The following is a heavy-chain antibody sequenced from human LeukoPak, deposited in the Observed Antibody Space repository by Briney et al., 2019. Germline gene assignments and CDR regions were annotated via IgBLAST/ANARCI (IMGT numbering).Heavy chain of an antibody. J-gene: IGHJ5*02. CDR3: ARDRDYYDSSGYLSLFDP. CDR1: GYTFTGYY. V-gene: IGHV1-2*02. Sequence: ASVKVSCKASGYTFTGYYMHWVRQAPGQGLEWMGWINPNSGGTNYAQKFQGRVTMTRDTSISTAYMELSRLRSDDTAVYYCARDRDYYDSSGYLSLFDPWGQGTLVTVSP. CDR2: INPNSGGT. D-gene: IGHD3-22*01.